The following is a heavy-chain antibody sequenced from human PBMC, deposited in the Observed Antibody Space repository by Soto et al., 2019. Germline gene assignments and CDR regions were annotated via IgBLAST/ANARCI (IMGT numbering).Heavy chain of an antibody. CDR1: GGSISSSNW. V-gene: IGHV4-4*02. D-gene: IGHD3-10*01. Sequence: QVQLQESGPGLVKPSGTLSLTCAVSGGSISSSNWWCWVRQPPGKGLEWIGEIYHRGNTNYNPSLKSRVTMAVDKSRTQYSLKLSSVPAADTAVYYCAGRWGEGRVDYWGQGTLVTVSS. CDR3: AGRWGEGRVDY. J-gene: IGHJ4*02. CDR2: IYHRGNT.